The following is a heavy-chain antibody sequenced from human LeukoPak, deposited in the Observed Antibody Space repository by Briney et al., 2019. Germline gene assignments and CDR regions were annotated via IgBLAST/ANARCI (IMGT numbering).Heavy chain of an antibody. CDR3: ARAGPLSYPRSYYYYYYMDV. Sequence: PSETLSLTCAVYGGSFSGYYWSWIRQPPGKGLEWIGEINHSGSTNYNPSLKSRVTISVDTSKNQFSLKLSSATAADTAVYYCARAGPLSYPRSYYYYYYMDVWGKGTTVTVSS. J-gene: IGHJ6*03. CDR1: GGSFSGYY. D-gene: IGHD1-26*01. CDR2: INHSGST. V-gene: IGHV4-34*01.